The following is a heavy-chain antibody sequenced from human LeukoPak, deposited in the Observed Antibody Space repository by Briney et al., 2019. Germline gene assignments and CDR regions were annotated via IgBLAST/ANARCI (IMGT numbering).Heavy chain of an antibody. Sequence: PSETLSLTCTVSGGFSSSGDYYWTWIRQPPGKGLEWIGYIFYSGSTYYNPSLKSRVTISVDTSKNQFSLKLTSVTAADTAVYYCARALGSSSGHLNWFDPWGQGTLVTVSS. CDR2: IFYSGST. V-gene: IGHV4-30-4*01. D-gene: IGHD3-22*01. J-gene: IGHJ5*02. CDR3: ARALGSSSGHLNWFDP. CDR1: GGFSSSGDYY.